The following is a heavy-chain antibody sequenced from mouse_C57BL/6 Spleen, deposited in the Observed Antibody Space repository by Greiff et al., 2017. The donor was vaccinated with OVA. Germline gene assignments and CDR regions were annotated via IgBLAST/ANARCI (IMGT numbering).Heavy chain of an antibody. CDR3: ARWTGAFAY. CDR2: ISSGSSTI. J-gene: IGHJ3*01. CDR1: GFTFSDYG. D-gene: IGHD4-1*01. Sequence: EVKLVESGGGLVKPGGSLKLSCAASGFTFSDYGMHWVRQAPEKGLEWVAYISSGSSTIYSADTVKGRFPISRDNAKNTLFLQMTSLRSEDAAMYYCARWTGAFAYWGQGTLVTVSA. V-gene: IGHV5-17*01.